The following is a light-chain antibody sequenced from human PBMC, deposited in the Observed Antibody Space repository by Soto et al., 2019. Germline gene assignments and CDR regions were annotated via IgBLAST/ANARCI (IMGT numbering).Light chain of an antibody. V-gene: IGKV3-20*01. CDR3: QQYCVSPMDT. CDR2: NAF. J-gene: IGKJ2*01. CDR1: QSVRDSR. Sequence: EIVLTQSPGTLSVSPGERATLSCRASQSVRDSRLAWYQQKPGHGPRLLIYNAFTRVTGLTDRFSSSGSGTDVSLTISRLEHEDFVVYYCQQYCVSPMDTFGQGTKLEVK.